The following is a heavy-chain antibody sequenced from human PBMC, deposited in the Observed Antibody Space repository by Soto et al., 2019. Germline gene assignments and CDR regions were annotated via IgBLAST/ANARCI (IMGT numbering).Heavy chain of an antibody. CDR3: ARQDGYYRSYYYGLDF. V-gene: IGHV5-51*01. J-gene: IGHJ6*02. CDR1: GYGFTSYW. D-gene: IGHD1-26*01. Sequence: GESLKISCKASGYGFTSYWIGWVRQLPGKGLEWMGAIYPDDSNTIYSPSFQGQVTISADKSITTAYLHWRGLKASDTAMYYCARQDGYYRSYYYGLDFWGQGTTVTVSS. CDR2: IYPDDSNT.